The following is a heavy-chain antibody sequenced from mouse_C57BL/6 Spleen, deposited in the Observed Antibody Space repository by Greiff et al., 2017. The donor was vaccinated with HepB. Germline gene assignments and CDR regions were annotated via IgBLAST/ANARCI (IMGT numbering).Heavy chain of an antibody. CDR2: INPSTGGT. Sequence: VQLQHSGPELVKPGASVKISCKASGYSFTGYYMNWVKQSPEKSLEWIGEINPSTGGTTYNQKFKAKATLTVDKSSSTAYMQLKSLTSEDSAVYYCASPRRYYGSAYYYAMDYWGQGTSVTVSS. CDR1: GYSFTGYY. V-gene: IGHV1-42*01. D-gene: IGHD1-1*01. J-gene: IGHJ4*01. CDR3: ASPRRYYGSAYYYAMDY.